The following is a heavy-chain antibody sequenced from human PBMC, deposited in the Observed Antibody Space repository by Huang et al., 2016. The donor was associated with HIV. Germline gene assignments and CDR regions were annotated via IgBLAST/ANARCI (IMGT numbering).Heavy chain of an antibody. CDR1: GGTVNNA. CDR2: IIHILGTP. J-gene: IGHJ4*02. V-gene: IGHV1-69*13. D-gene: IGHD3-3*01. Sequence: QVQLVQSGAEVKKPGSSVKVSCKVSGGTVNNAISWVRQAPGQGLEWMGGIIHILGTPNYARKVQGRVTITADESTSIADMELSSLRSEDTAVYYCARGAPDLDSHLDHWGQGTLVTVSS. CDR3: ARGAPDLDSHLDH.